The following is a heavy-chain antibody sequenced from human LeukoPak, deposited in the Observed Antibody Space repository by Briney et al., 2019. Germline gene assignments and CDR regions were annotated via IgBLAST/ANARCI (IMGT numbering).Heavy chain of an antibody. CDR3: ARDPRRGTRYCDSSGYYLAALDI. Sequence: GGSLRLSCAASGFTVSSNYMSWVRQAPGKGLEWVSVIYSGGSTYYADSVKGRFTISRDNSKNTLYLQMNSLRAEDTAVYYCARDPRRGTRYCDSSGYYLAALDIWGQGTMVTVSS. V-gene: IGHV3-66*01. J-gene: IGHJ3*02. CDR2: IYSGGST. D-gene: IGHD3-22*01. CDR1: GFTVSSNY.